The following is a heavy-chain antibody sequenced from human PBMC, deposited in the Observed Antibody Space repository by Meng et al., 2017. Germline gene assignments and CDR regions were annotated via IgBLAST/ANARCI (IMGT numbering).Heavy chain of an antibody. CDR2: IYHSGST. V-gene: IGHV4-4*02. CDR1: GDSISSSNW. Sequence: SETLSLTCIVFGDSISSSNWWSWVRQPPGKGLEWIGEIYHSGSTDYNPSLKSRLTISVDKSKNHFSLKLSAVTAADTAVYYGAREGLAVAGTFVFDYWGQGTLVTVSS. CDR3: AREGLAVAGTFVFDY. D-gene: IGHD6-19*01. J-gene: IGHJ4*02.